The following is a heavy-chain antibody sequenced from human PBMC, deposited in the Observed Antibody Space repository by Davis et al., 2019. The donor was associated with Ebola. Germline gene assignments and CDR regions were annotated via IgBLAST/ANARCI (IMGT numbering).Heavy chain of an antibody. V-gene: IGHV3-21*01. Sequence: GGSLRLSCAASGFTFSSYTTNWVRQAPGKGLEWVSSISSSSSYIYYADSAKGRFTISRDNAKNSLYLQMNSLRAEDTAVYYCAREWVVRWFDPWGQGTLVTVSS. CDR3: AREWVVRWFDP. CDR2: ISSSSSYI. D-gene: IGHD1-26*01. CDR1: GFTFSSYT. J-gene: IGHJ5*02.